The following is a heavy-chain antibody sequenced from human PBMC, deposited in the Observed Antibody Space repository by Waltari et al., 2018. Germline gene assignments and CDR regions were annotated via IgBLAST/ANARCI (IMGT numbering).Heavy chain of an antibody. CDR3: ARHWKRSGYRFDP. CDR2: IYYSGST. CDR1: GGPIRRGGYY. V-gene: IGHV4-39*01. J-gene: IGHJ5*02. D-gene: IGHD5-12*01. Sequence: QLRLQESGPGLVKPSETLSLPCPVSGGPIRRGGYYWGWIRQSPGKGLEWIGSIYYSGSTYYNPTLESRVTISGDTSKNEFSLKLSSVTAADTAVYYCARHWKRSGYRFDPWGQGTLVTVSS.